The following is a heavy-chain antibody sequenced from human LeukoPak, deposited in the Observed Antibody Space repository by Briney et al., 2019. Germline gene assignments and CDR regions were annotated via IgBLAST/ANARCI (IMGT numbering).Heavy chain of an antibody. J-gene: IGHJ6*02. CDR1: GGSISSYH. D-gene: IGHD3-10*01. CDR3: ARDFGAKIRGVSDYYFGMDV. Sequence: SETLSLTCTVSGGSISSYHWGWIRQPPGKGLEWIGSIYYSGSTYYNPSLRSRVTISIDTSKNYFSLELTSVTAADTAVYYCARDFGAKIRGVSDYYFGMDVWGQGTSVTVSS. V-gene: IGHV4-39*02. CDR2: IYYSGST.